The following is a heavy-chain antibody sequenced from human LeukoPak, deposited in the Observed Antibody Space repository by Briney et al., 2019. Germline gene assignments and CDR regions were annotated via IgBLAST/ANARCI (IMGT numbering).Heavy chain of an antibody. CDR2: IRYDGSNK. V-gene: IGHV3-30*02. CDR1: GFTFSSYG. D-gene: IGHD7-27*01. Sequence: GGSLRLSCAASGFTFSSYGIHWVRQAPGKGLEWVAFIRYDGSNKYYADSVKGRFTISRDNSKNTLYLQMNSLRAEDTAVYYCAKEVNWGSDGVFDYWGQGTLVTVSS. CDR3: AKEVNWGSDGVFDY. J-gene: IGHJ4*02.